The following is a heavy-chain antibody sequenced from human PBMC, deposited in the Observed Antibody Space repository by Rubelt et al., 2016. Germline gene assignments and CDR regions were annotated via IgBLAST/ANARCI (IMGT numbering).Heavy chain of an antibody. CDR1: GFSLTTRGLG. CDR2: VYWDGDK. D-gene: IGHD3-3*01. V-gene: IGHV2-5*02. CDR3: ARLDFAGRRVADY. Sequence: QITLKESGPTLVKPTQTLTLTCTFSGFSLTTRGLGVGWIRQPPGKALEWLELVYWDGDKRYSPFLKSRITITKDTSRNQVVLTMDHMYPVGTATDYCARLDFAGRRVADYWGQGTLVTVSS. J-gene: IGHJ4*02.